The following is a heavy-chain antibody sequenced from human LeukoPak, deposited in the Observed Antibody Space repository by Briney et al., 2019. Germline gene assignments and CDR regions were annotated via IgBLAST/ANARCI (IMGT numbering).Heavy chain of an antibody. D-gene: IGHD6-19*01. Sequence: SETLSLTCTVSGGSFSSGSYYWSWIRQPPGKGLEWIGYIYYSGSTNYNPSLKSRVTISVDTSKNQFSLKLSSVTAADTAVCYCVRDSSGWYRWFDPWGQGTLVTVSS. CDR2: IYYSGST. V-gene: IGHV4-61*01. J-gene: IGHJ5*02. CDR3: VRDSSGWYRWFDP. CDR1: GGSFSSGSYY.